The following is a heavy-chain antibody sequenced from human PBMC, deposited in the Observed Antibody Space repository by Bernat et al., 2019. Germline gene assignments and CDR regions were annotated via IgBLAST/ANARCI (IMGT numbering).Heavy chain of an antibody. CDR2: ISSSSSYI. V-gene: IGHV3-21*01. CDR3: ARDRSGSGIFEY. CDR1: GFTFSSYS. J-gene: IGHJ4*02. Sequence: EVQLVESGGGLVKPGGSLRLSCAASGFTFSSYSMNWVRQAPGKGLEWVSSISSSSSYIYYADSVKGRFTISRDNAKNSLYLQMNSLRAEDTAVYYCARDRSGSGIFEYWGQGTLVTVSS. D-gene: IGHD1-26*01.